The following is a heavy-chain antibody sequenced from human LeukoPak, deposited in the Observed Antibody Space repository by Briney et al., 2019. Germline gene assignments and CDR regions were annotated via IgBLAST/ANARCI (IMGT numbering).Heavy chain of an antibody. CDR3: ARLTNDAFDI. CDR2: IYHSGST. V-gene: IGHV4-30-2*01. CDR1: GGSISSGGYS. J-gene: IGHJ3*02. Sequence: SETLSLTCAVSGGSISSGGYSWSWIRQPPGKGLEWIGYIYHSGSTYYNPSLKSRVTISVDRSKNQFSLKLSSVTAAATAVYYCARLTNDAFDIWGQGTMVTVSS. D-gene: IGHD3-9*01.